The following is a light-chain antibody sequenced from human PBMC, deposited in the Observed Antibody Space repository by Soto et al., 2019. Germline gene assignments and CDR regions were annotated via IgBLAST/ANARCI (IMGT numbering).Light chain of an antibody. V-gene: IGLV2-14*03. Sequence: QSALTQPASVSGSPGQSITISCTGTSSDIGGYNYVSWYQQHPGKAPKLMIYDDTNRPSGVSDRFSGSKSGITASLTISGLQAEDEADYYCSSYSSSSPPGVFGGGTKLTVL. J-gene: IGLJ3*02. CDR2: DDT. CDR3: SSYSSSSPPGV. CDR1: SSDIGGYNY.